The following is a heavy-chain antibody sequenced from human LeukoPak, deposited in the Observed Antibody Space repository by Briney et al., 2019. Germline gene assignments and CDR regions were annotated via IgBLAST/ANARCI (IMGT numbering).Heavy chain of an antibody. CDR3: ARVAMVGAKGGYYFDY. V-gene: IGHV4-61*01. CDR2: IYYSGST. D-gene: IGHD1-26*01. J-gene: IGHJ4*02. Sequence: PSETLSLTCTVSGGSVSSGSYYWGWIRQPPGKGLEWIGYIYYSGSTNYNPSLKSRVTISVDTSKNQFSLKLSSVTAADTAVYYCARVAMVGAKGGYYFDYWGQGTLVTVSS. CDR1: GGSVSSGSYY.